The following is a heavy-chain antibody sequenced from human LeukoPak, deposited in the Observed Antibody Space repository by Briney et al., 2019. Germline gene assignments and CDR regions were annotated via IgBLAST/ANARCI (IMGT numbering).Heavy chain of an antibody. J-gene: IGHJ4*02. D-gene: IGHD1-26*01. CDR3: ARYMGARWSPFDY. Sequence: VESLKISCKGSGYSFTSYWIGWVRQIPGKGLEWMGIIYPGDSDTRYSPSFQGQVTISADKSISTAYLQWSSLKASDTAMYYCARYMGARWSPFDYWGQGTLATVSS. CDR1: GYSFTSYW. V-gene: IGHV5-51*01. CDR2: IYPGDSDT.